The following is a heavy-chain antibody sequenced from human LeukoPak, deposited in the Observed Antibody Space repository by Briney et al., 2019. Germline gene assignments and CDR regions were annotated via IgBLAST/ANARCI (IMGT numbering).Heavy chain of an antibody. CDR1: GFTFSNYG. CDR3: AKEGTAQISTWYDY. V-gene: IGHV3-30*18. CDR2: VSYEGKNQ. D-gene: IGHD6-13*01. Sequence: PGGSLRLSCATSGFTFSNYGMHWVRQAPGKGLEWVAVVSYEGKNQYYADSVRGRFTISRDNSKNTLYLQMNSLRGEDAAVCYCAKEGTAQISTWYDYWGQGTLVTVSS. J-gene: IGHJ4*02.